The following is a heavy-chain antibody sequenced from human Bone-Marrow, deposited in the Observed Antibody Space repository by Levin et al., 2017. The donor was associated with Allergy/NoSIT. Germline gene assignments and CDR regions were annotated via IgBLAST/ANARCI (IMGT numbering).Heavy chain of an antibody. CDR2: ISSRGTTM. D-gene: IGHD3-10*01. CDR1: GFTLSDYY. V-gene: IGHV3-11*01. Sequence: GGSLRLSCAASGFTLSDYYMSWIRQAPGKGLEWVSYISSRGTTMYLADSVKGRFTISRDNAKNSLSLQMNSLRADDTAVYYCARWANYGSATRHFDLWGLGTLVSVSS. J-gene: IGHJ4*02. CDR3: ARWANYGSATRHFDL.